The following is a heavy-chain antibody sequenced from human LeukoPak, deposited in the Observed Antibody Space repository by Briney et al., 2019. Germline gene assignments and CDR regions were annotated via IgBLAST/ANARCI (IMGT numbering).Heavy chain of an antibody. CDR1: GYTFTGYY. CDR2: INPNSGGT. V-gene: IGHV1-2*02. CDR3: ARTYYYGSDPFDP. Sequence: ASVTVSCKASGYTFTGYYMHWVRQAPGQGLEWMGWINPNSGGTNYAQKFQGRVTMTRDTSISTAYMELSRLRSDDTAVYYCARTYYYGSDPFDPWGQGTLVAVPS. J-gene: IGHJ5*02. D-gene: IGHD3-10*01.